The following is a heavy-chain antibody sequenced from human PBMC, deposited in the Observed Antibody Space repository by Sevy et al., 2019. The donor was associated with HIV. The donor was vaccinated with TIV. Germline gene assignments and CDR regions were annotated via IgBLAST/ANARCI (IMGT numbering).Heavy chain of an antibody. J-gene: IGHJ3*02. CDR3: AREITKDDAFDI. CDR2: ISSSSSYI. D-gene: IGHD3-16*01. CDR1: GFTFSSYS. Sequence: GGSLRLSCAASGFTFSSYSMNWVRQAPGKGLEWVSSISSSSSYIYYADSVKGRFTISRDNAKNSQYLQMNSLRAEDTAVYYCAREITKDDAFDIWGQGTMVTVSS. V-gene: IGHV3-21*01.